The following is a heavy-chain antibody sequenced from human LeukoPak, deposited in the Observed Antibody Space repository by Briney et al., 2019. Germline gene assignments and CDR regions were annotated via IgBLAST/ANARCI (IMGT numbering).Heavy chain of an antibody. V-gene: IGHV4-39*01. CDR1: GCSISSSIFY. CDR3: ARTPGELTTEQFDP. J-gene: IGHJ5*02. Sequence: SETLSLTCTVSGCSISSSIFYWVWLRHPPGKGLEWIGSIYYSGSTYYNPSRKSRVTISVYTSKNQFSLKLSSVTAADTAVYYCARTPGELTTEQFDPWGQGTLVTVSS. D-gene: IGHD4-17*01. CDR2: IYYSGST.